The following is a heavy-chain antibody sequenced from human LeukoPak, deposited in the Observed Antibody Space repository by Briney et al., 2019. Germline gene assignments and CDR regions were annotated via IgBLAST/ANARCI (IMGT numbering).Heavy chain of an antibody. CDR3: ARSDFYYYDSKYYYYGMDV. D-gene: IGHD3-22*01. V-gene: IGHV4-59*01. J-gene: IGHJ6*02. CDR1: GGSISSYY. CDR2: IYYSGST. Sequence: SETLSHTCTVSGGSISSYYWNWIRQPPGKGLEWIGYIYYSGSTNYNPSLKSRVTISVDTSKNQFSLKLSSVTAADTAVYYCARSDFYYYDSKYYYYGMDVWGQGTTVTVSS.